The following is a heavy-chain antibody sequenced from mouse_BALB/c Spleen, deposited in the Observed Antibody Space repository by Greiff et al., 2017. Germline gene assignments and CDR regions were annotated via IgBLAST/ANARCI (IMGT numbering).Heavy chain of an antibody. D-gene: IGHD3-2*01. Sequence: EVQGVESGGDLVKPGGSLKLSCAASGFTFSSYGMSWVRQTPDKRLEWVATISSGGSYTYYPDSVKGRFTISRDNAKNTLYLQMSSLKSEDTAMYYCARQDGSDWGQGTTLTVSS. CDR1: GFTFSSYG. CDR2: ISSGGSYT. V-gene: IGHV5-6*01. J-gene: IGHJ2*01. CDR3: ARQDGSD.